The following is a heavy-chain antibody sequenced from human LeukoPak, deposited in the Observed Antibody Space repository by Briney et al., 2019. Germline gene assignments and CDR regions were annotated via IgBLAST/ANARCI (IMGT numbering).Heavy chain of an antibody. CDR1: GGSIGSYY. CDR2: IYYSGGT. Sequence: NPSETLSLTCTVSGGSIGSYYWSWIRQPPGKGLEWIGYIYYSGGTNYNPSLKSRVTISVDTSKNQFSLKLSSVTAADTAVYYCARTTLRAGDFGYWGQGTLVTVSS. V-gene: IGHV4-59*12. CDR3: ARTTLRAGDFGY. D-gene: IGHD3-16*01. J-gene: IGHJ4*02.